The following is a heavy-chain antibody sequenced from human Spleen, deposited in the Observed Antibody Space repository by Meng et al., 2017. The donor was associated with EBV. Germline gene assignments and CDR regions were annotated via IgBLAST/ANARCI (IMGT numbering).Heavy chain of an antibody. J-gene: IGHJ4*02. CDR2: TNTNTGNP. Sequence: HEQVVQSWSEVKKPGASVNVSCKASGYTFTNYDMNWVRQAPGQGLEWMGWTNTNTGNPTYAQGFTGRFVFSLDTSVSTAYLQISSLKAEDTAVYYCARQGRSDYYDSSGSDYWGQGTLVTVSS. D-gene: IGHD3-22*01. V-gene: IGHV7-4-1*02. CDR1: GYTFTNYD. CDR3: ARQGRSDYYDSSGSDY.